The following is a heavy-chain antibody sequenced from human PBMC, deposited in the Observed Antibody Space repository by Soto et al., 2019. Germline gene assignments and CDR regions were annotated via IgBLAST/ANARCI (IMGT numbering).Heavy chain of an antibody. CDR1: GFTFSSYW. V-gene: IGHV3-74*01. CDR3: ERGGEMKCYGSSGYLY. D-gene: IGHD3-22*01. CDR2: INSVGTST. Sequence: EVQLVESGGGLVQPGGSLRLSCAASGFTFSSYWMHWVRQAPGKGLVWVSRINSVGTSTTYADSVKGRFTISRDNAKNTLYMQMKSLRAEVTDVYYCERGGEMKCYGSSGYLYWGQGTLVTVSS. J-gene: IGHJ4*02.